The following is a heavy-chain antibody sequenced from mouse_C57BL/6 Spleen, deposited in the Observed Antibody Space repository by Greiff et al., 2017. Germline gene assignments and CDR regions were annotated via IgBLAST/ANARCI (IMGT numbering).Heavy chain of an antibody. CDR1: GYSFTDYN. Sequence: EVKVVESGPELVKPGASVKISCKASGYSFTDYNMNWVKQSNGKSLEWIGVINPNYGTTSYHQKFKGKATLTVDQSSSTAYMQINSLTSEDSAVYSGASATTAPRYSDVWGTGTTVTVSS. CDR3: ASATTAPRYSDV. CDR2: INPNYGTT. V-gene: IGHV1-39*01. D-gene: IGHD1-2*01. J-gene: IGHJ1*03.